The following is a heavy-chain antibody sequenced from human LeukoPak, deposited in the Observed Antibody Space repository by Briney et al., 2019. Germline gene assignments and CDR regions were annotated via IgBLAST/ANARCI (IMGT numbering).Heavy chain of an antibody. CDR1: GFTFSSYW. J-gene: IGHJ5*02. D-gene: IGHD4-17*01. CDR3: AAYDYGSPVDP. CDR2: INSDGSST. Sequence: GGSLRLSCAASGFTFSSYWMHWVRQAPGKGLVWVSRINSDGSSTSYADSVKGRFTISRDNTKNTLYLQMNSLRAEDTAVYYCAAYDYGSPVDPWGQGTLVTVSS. V-gene: IGHV3-74*01.